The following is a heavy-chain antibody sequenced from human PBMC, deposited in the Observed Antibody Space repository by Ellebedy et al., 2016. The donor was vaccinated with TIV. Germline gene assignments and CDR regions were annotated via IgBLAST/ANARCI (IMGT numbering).Heavy chain of an antibody. Sequence: MPSETLSLTCTVSGGSISSYYWSWIRQPAGKGLEWIGRIYTSGSTNYNPSLKSRVTMSVNTSKNQFSLKLSSVTAADTAVYYCARDSGSGWTGPYYYYYGMDVWGQGTTVTVSS. CDR3: ARDSGSGWTGPYYYYYGMDV. J-gene: IGHJ6*02. CDR1: GGSISSYY. V-gene: IGHV4-4*07. CDR2: IYTSGST. D-gene: IGHD6-19*01.